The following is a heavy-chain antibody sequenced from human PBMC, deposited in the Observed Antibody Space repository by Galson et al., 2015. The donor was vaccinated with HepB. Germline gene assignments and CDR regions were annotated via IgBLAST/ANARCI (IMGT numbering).Heavy chain of an antibody. CDR1: GYTFTSYD. CDR2: ISAYNGNT. D-gene: IGHD5-12*01. Sequence: SVKVSCKASGYTFTSYDISWVRQAPGQGLEWMGWISAYNGNTNYAQKLQGRVTMTTDTSTSTAYMELRSLRSDDTAVYYCARDWGYSGYDWRAVVYYYYGMDVWGQGTTVTVSS. CDR3: ARDWGYSGYDWRAVVYYYYGMDV. J-gene: IGHJ6*02. V-gene: IGHV1-18*01.